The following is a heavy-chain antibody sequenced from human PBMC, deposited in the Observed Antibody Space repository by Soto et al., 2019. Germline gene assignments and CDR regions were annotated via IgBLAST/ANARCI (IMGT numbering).Heavy chain of an antibody. CDR1: GGSISSGGYY. Sequence: SETLSLTCTVSGGSISSGGYYWSWIRRHPGKGLEWIGYIYYSGSTYYNPSLKSRFTISLDTSKNQFSLKLSSVTAADTAVYYCARATRGENFDSWGQGTLVTVSS. CDR2: IYYSGST. J-gene: IGHJ4*02. V-gene: IGHV4-31*03. D-gene: IGHD1-1*01. CDR3: ARATRGENFDS.